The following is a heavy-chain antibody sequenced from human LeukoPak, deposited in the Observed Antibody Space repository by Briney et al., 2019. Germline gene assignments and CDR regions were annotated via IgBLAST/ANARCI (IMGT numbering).Heavy chain of an antibody. Sequence: GASVKVSCKASGYTFTGYYMYWVRQAPGQGLEWMGWINPNSGGTNYAQKFQGRVTMTRDTSISTAHMELSRLRSDYTAVYYCARGYGDNPDYWGQGTLVTVSS. J-gene: IGHJ4*02. CDR3: ARGYGDNPDY. CDR2: INPNSGGT. V-gene: IGHV1-2*02. D-gene: IGHD4-17*01. CDR1: GYTFTGYY.